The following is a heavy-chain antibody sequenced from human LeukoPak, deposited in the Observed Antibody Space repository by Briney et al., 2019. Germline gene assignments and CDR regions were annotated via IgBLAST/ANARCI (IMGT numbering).Heavy chain of an antibody. Sequence: PGGSLRLSCAASGFTFSSYSMNWVRQAPGKGLEWVAVISYDGSNKYYADSVKGRFTISRDNSKNTLYLQMNSLRAEDTAVYYCARDSVRGGYDSFYFDYWGQGTLVTVSS. V-gene: IGHV3-30*03. CDR2: ISYDGSNK. D-gene: IGHD5-12*01. CDR3: ARDSVRGGYDSFYFDY. CDR1: GFTFSSYS. J-gene: IGHJ4*02.